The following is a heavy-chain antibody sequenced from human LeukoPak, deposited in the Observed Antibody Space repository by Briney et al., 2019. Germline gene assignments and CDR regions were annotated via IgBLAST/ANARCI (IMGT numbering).Heavy chain of an antibody. V-gene: IGHV3-30*04. J-gene: IGHJ4*02. CDR2: TSPDEGLK. CDR3: TRDPILGAPDYFDY. CDR1: GFTFGDYA. D-gene: IGHD1-26*01. Sequence: GGSLRLSCTASGFTFGDYAMSWVRQAPGKGLEWVAVTSPDEGLKFYGDSVKGRFTISRDNSKNTMYLQMNNLREEDTAVYYCTRDPILGAPDYFDYWGQGTLVTVSS.